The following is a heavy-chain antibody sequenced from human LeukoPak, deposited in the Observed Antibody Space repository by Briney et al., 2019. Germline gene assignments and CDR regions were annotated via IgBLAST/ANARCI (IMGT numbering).Heavy chain of an antibody. J-gene: IGHJ4*02. Sequence: GASVKVSCKASGYTFTGYYMHWVRQAPGQGLEWMGWINPNSGDTNYAQKFQGRVTMTRDTSISTAYMELSRLRSDDTAVYYCARLQVEYDSSGYYFDYWGQGTLVTVSS. CDR3: ARLQVEYDSSGYYFDY. CDR1: GYTFTGYY. D-gene: IGHD3-22*01. CDR2: INPNSGDT. V-gene: IGHV1-2*02.